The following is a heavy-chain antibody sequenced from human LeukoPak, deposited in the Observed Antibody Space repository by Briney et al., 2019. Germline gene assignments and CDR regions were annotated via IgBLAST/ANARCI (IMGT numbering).Heavy chain of an antibody. J-gene: IGHJ4*02. CDR1: GGSISSVGYY. D-gene: IGHD4-17*01. CDR3: ARRDFGDYGPFDY. V-gene: IGHV4-39*01. Sequence: SETLSLTCTVSGGSISSVGYYWGWIRQPPGRGLEWIGTIYYSGSTYYNPSLKSRVTISVDTSKNQFSLNLDSVTAADTAVYYCARRDFGDYGPFDYWGQGTLVTVSS. CDR2: IYYSGST.